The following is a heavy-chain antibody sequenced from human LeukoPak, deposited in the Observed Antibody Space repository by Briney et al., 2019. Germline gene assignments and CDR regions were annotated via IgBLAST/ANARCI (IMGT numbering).Heavy chain of an antibody. CDR2: IYINGDT. Sequence: SETLSLTCTVSGDSISSFYWSWIRQAPGKGLECIGFIYINGDTSYNPSLKGRATLSLDTSKNQCSLRLTSVTAADTAVYYCAKTARTFASWGPGTLVTVSS. CDR3: AKTARTFAS. CDR1: GDSISSFY. J-gene: IGHJ5*02. V-gene: IGHV4-4*09. D-gene: IGHD1-7*01.